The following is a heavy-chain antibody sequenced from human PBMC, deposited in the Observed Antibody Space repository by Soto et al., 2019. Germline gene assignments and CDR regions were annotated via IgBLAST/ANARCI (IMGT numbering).Heavy chain of an antibody. V-gene: IGHV3-72*01. J-gene: IGHJ4*02. CDR2: SRDKAQGYST. CDR3: IRAMDYTDSSVYARCFDY. D-gene: IGHD3-22*01. Sequence: EVQLVESGGGLVQPGGSLRLSCAASGFSLSDHYIDWVRQAPGRGLEWVGRSRDKAQGYSTEYAASVKGRFTTSRADSKNSVLQKMNSRKTEDPTVYYCIRAMDYTDSSVYARCFDYWVQGTLVTVSS. CDR1: GFSLSDHY.